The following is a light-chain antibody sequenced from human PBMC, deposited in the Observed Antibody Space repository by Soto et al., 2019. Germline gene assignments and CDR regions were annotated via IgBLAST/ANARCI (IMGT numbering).Light chain of an antibody. CDR2: EVT. V-gene: IGLV2-14*01. CDR3: SSYSPSTPLV. J-gene: IGLJ3*02. Sequence: QSALTQPASVSGSPGQSITISCTGISSDIGSYNYVSWYQQHPGKAPKLMIYEVTNRPSGVSSRFSGSKSGNTASLTISGLQADDEADYYCSSYSPSTPLVFGGGTKLTVL. CDR1: SSDIGSYNY.